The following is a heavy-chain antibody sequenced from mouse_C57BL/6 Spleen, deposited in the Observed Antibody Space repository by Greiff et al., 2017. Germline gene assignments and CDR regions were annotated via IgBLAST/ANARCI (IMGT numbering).Heavy chain of an antibody. J-gene: IGHJ4*01. D-gene: IGHD2-4*01. CDR1: GYTFTSYG. CDR2: IYPRSGNT. V-gene: IGHV1-81*01. CDR3: ARNDYDVDYAMDY. Sequence: QVQLQQSGAELARPGASVKLSCKASGYTFTSYGISWVKQRTGQGLEWIGEIYPRSGNTYYNEKFKGKATLTADQSSSTAYMELRSLTSEDSAVYFCARNDYDVDYAMDYWGQGTSVTVSS.